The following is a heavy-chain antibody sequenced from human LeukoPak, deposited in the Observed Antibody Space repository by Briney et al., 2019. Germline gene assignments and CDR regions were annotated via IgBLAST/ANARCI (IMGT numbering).Heavy chain of an antibody. CDR3: ARGSYYDFWGFDP. CDR1: GFTFSSYS. Sequence: SGGSLRLSCAASGFTFSSYSVNWVRQAPGKGLEWVSYISSSSSTIYYADSVKGRFTISRDNAKNSLYLQLNSLRAEDTAVYYCARGSYYDFWGFDPWGQGTLVTVSS. V-gene: IGHV3-48*04. D-gene: IGHD3-3*01. CDR2: ISSSSSTI. J-gene: IGHJ5*02.